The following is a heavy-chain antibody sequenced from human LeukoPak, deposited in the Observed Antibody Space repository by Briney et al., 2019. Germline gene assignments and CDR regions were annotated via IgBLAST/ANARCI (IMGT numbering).Heavy chain of an antibody. CDR1: GFTLSNYA. D-gene: IGHD2-2*01. J-gene: IGHJ4*02. V-gene: IGHV3-23*01. Sequence: GGSLRLSCAASGFTLSNYAMAWVRQIPGKGLECVSVFSGSGGATYYADSVKGRFTVSRDNSKNTLYLQMNNLRVDDTAIYYCASRPAPSLGPLDYWGQGTLVTVSS. CDR2: FSGSGGAT. CDR3: ASRPAPSLGPLDY.